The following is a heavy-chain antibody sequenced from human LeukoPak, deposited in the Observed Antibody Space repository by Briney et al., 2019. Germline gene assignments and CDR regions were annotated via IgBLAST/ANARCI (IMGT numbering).Heavy chain of an antibody. CDR3: SGYYYDSSGYFV. V-gene: IGHV4-39*01. Sequence: PSETLSLTCTVSGGSISSVGYYWGWIRQPPGQGLEWNGRISYGGRTYYDPSLKSRVTICVDTSKNQFSLKLTSVTAADPAVYYCSGYYYDSSGYFVCGQGPLVTVSS. CDR1: GGSISSVGYY. D-gene: IGHD3-22*01. CDR2: ISYGGRT. J-gene: IGHJ4*02.